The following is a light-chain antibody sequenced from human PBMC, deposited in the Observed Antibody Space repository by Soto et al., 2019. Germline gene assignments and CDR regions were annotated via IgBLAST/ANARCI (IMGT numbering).Light chain of an antibody. J-gene: IGLJ1*01. V-gene: IGLV1-44*01. CDR1: NSNIGSNT. CDR2: SDD. CDR3: AAWDDSLNGPFV. Sequence: QSALTQPPSASGTPGQRVTISCSGSNSNIGSNTVNWYQQLPGTAPKLLIYSDDQRPSGVPDRFSGSKSGTSASLAISGLQSEDEADYYCAAWDDSLNGPFVFGTGTKVTVL.